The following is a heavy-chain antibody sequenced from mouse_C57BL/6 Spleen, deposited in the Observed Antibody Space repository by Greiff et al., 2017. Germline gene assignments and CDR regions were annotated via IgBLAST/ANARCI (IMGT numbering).Heavy chain of an antibody. J-gene: IGHJ2*01. V-gene: IGHV1-80*01. CDR3: ARVITTVPDPYVFDY. Sequence: QVQLQQSGAELVKPGASVKISCKASGYAFSSYWMNWVKQRPGKGLEWIGQIYPGNGDTNYNGKFKGKATLTADKSSSTAYMQLSSLTSEDSAVYCCARVITTVPDPYVFDYWGQGTTLTVAS. D-gene: IGHD1-1*01. CDR1: GYAFSSYW. CDR2: IYPGNGDT.